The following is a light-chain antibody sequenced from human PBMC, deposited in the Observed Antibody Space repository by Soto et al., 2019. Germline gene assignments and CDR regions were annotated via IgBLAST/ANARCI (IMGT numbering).Light chain of an antibody. V-gene: IGKV1-39*01. J-gene: IGKJ1*01. Sequence: DIQMTQSPSSLTASVGDTVTTTCRTRRNIVNYANWYQQRPGKAPDLLISADSTLHSGDPSRFSGSGSGTVFTLTSSSLQPEDFATYYCQQTYSGRTVGQGTKVDSK. CDR1: RNIVNY. CDR3: QQTYSGRT. CDR2: ADS.